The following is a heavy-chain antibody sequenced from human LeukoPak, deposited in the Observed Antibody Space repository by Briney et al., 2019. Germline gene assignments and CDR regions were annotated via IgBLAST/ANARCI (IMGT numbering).Heavy chain of an antibody. D-gene: IGHD6-13*01. V-gene: IGHV3-7*01. CDR1: GFTFSTYW. CDR2: IKQDGSEK. J-gene: IGHJ4*02. CDR3: ARDSAGNDY. Sequence: GGSLRLSCAASGFTFSTYWMSWVRRAPGKGLEWVANIKQDGSEKYYVDSVEGRFTISRDNAKNSLYLQMNSLRAEDTAMYYCARDSAGNDYWGQGTLVTVSS.